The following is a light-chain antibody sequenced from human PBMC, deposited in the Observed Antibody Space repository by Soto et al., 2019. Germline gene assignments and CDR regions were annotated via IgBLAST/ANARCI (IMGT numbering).Light chain of an antibody. J-gene: IGKJ1*01. CDR2: GAS. Sequence: EIVLTQSPGTLSLSPGEGATLSCRASQSVSSSYLAWYQQQPGQAPRLLIYGASSRATGIPDRFSGSGSGTDFTLTISRLEPEDFAVYYCQHYGSSPWTFGQGTKVEIK. CDR3: QHYGSSPWT. V-gene: IGKV3-20*01. CDR1: QSVSSSY.